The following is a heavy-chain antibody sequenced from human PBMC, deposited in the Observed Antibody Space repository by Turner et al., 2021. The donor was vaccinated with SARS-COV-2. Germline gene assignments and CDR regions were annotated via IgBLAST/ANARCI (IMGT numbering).Heavy chain of an antibody. CDR1: GFTFSNYG. J-gene: IGHJ4*02. CDR3: AKSGGMYCSGGNCYSSYFDY. Sequence: QVQLVESGGGVVQPGRSLRLSCAASGFTFSNYGVHWVRQAPGKGLEGVAVISYDGSNKYYADSVKGRFTISRDNSKNTLYLQMNSLRAEDTAVYYCAKSGGMYCSGGNCYSSYFDYWGQGTLVTVSS. CDR2: ISYDGSNK. D-gene: IGHD2-15*01. V-gene: IGHV3-30*18.